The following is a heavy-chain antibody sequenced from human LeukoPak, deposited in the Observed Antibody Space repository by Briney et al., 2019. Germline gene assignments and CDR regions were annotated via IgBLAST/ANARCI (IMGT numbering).Heavy chain of an antibody. D-gene: IGHD4-17*01. CDR2: IYTSGST. CDR1: GGSISSYY. CDR3: ARCPGGDYYPTNWFDP. V-gene: IGHV4-4*07. J-gene: IGHJ5*02. Sequence: WETLSLTCTVSGGSISSYYWSWIRQPAGKGLEWIGRIYTSGSTNYNPSLKSRVTMSVDTSKNQFSLKLSSVTAADTAVYYCARCPGGDYYPTNWFDPWGQGTLVTVSS.